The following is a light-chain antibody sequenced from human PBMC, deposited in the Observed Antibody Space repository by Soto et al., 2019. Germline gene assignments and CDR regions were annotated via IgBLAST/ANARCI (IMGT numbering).Light chain of an antibody. CDR1: QSVSSNS. CDR2: GAS. CDR3: QQYDNLPWT. Sequence: EIVLTQSPGTLSLSPGEGDTLSCRASQSVSSNSLAWYQQKPGQAPRLLIYGASTRATGIPDRFSGSGSGTDFTLTISSLQPEDIATYYCQQYDNLPWTFGQGTKVEIK. J-gene: IGKJ1*01. V-gene: IGKV3-20*01.